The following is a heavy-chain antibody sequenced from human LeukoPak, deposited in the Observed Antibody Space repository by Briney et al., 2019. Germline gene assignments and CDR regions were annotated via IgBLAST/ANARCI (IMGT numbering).Heavy chain of an antibody. CDR1: GFTFTDYW. J-gene: IGHJ4*01. V-gene: IGHV3-7*01. CDR2: IRQDGSEK. D-gene: IGHD6-13*01. CDR3: ARDGTAAGLYFDL. Sequence: GGSLRLSCEVSGFTFTDYWMNWVRQAPGKGPEWVASIRQDGSEKTYVDSVKGRFTISRDNTKNSLSLQLNGLRAEDTAVYYCARDGTAAGLYFDLWGQVTLVTVSS.